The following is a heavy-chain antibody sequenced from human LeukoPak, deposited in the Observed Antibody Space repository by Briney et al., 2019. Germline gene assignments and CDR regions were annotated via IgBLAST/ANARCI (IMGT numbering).Heavy chain of an antibody. CDR1: VFTFDDYA. V-gene: IGHV3-9*01. CDR2: ISWNSGSI. D-gene: IGHD2-21*02. J-gene: IGHJ1*01. Sequence: GRSLRLSCVSSVFTFDDYARHWVRQAPGKGREWVSGISWNSGSIGYADSVKGRFTISRDNAKNSLYLQMNSLRAEDTALYYCAKGCGGDYDCFQHWGQGTLVTVSS. CDR3: AKGCGGDYDCFQH.